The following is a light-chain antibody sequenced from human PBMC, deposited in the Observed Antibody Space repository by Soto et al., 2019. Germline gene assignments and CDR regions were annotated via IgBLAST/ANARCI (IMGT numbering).Light chain of an antibody. V-gene: IGLV7-46*02. CDR3: LLSYRGVGV. CDR1: TGAVTTGHY. Sequence: QAVVTQEPSLTVSPGGTVTLTCGSNTGAVTTGHYPYWFQQKPGQAPRTLIYDTNNKHSWTPARFSGSLLGGKAALTLLGAQPEDEADYYCLLSYRGVGVFGGGTKLTVL. CDR2: DTN. J-gene: IGLJ2*01.